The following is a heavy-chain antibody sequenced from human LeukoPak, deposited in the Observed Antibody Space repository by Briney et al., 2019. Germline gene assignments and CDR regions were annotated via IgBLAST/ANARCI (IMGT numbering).Heavy chain of an antibody. Sequence: GGSLRLSCAASGFTFSSYWMQWVRQAPGKGLEWVANINQDGSEKSYVDSVEGRFTISRDNAKKSLYLHVNSLRAEDTAVYYCARDIYGGHDYWGQGTLLTVSS. J-gene: IGHJ4*02. D-gene: IGHD2-21*01. V-gene: IGHV3-7*04. CDR3: ARDIYGGHDY. CDR1: GFTFSSYW. CDR2: INQDGSEK.